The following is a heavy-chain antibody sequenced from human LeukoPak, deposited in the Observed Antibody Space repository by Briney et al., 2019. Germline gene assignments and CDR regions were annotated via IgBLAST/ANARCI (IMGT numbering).Heavy chain of an antibody. Sequence: GASVKVSCKASGGTFSSYAISWVRQAPGQGLEWMGRIIPIFGTANYAQKFQGRVTITTDESTSTAYMELSSLRSEDTAVYYCARERADDYDSSGYYDYWGQGTLVTVSS. D-gene: IGHD3-22*01. CDR3: ARERADDYDSSGYYDY. J-gene: IGHJ4*02. CDR2: IIPIFGTA. V-gene: IGHV1-69*05. CDR1: GGTFSSYA.